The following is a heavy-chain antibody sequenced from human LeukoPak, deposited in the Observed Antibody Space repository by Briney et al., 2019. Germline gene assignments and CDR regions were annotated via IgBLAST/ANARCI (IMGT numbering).Heavy chain of an antibody. CDR3: AKASGSPYDILTGYYPMGDWFDP. J-gene: IGHJ5*02. CDR1: GFTFDDYA. V-gene: IGHV3-9*01. Sequence: PGGSLRLSCAASGFTFDDYAMHWGRQAPGKGLEWVSGISWNSGSIGYADSVKGRFTISRDNAKNSLYLQMNSLRAEDTALYYCAKASGSPYDILTGYYPMGDWFDPWGQGTLVTVSS. D-gene: IGHD3-9*01. CDR2: ISWNSGSI.